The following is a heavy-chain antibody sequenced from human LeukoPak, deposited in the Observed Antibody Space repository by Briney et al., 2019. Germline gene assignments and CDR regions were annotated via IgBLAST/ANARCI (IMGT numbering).Heavy chain of an antibody. CDR2: INPSGGFT. D-gene: IGHD1-26*01. CDR1: GYSFSTHW. CDR3: ARHQSGEWELLSGWWFDP. J-gene: IGHJ5*02. Sequence: ASVKVSCKASGYSFSTHWMHWVRQAPGQGLEWMGIINPSGGFTSYAQKLQGRVTVTRDMSTSTVYMELSNLRSEDTAVYYCARHQSGEWELLSGWWFDPRGQGTLVTISS. V-gene: IGHV1-46*01.